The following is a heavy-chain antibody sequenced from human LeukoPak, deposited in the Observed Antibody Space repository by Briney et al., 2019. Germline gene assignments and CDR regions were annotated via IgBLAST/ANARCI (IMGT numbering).Heavy chain of an antibody. CDR1: GFTFSSYW. CDR2: IKQDGSEK. CDR3: ARDAMVRGVTVFDY. J-gene: IGHJ4*02. D-gene: IGHD3-10*01. Sequence: QPGGSLRLSCAASGFTFSSYWMGWVRQAPGKGLEWVANIKQDGSEKYYVDSVKGRFTISRDNAKNSLYLQMNSLRAEDTAVYYCARDAMVRGVTVFDYWDQGTLVTVSS. V-gene: IGHV3-7*01.